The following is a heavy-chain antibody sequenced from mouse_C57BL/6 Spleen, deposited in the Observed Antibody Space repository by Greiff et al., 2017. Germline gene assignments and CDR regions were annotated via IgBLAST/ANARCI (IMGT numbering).Heavy chain of an antibody. CDR2: INYDGSST. CDR1: GFTFSDYY. V-gene: IGHV5-16*01. Sequence: EVKLVESEGGLVQPGSSMKLSCTASGFTFSDYYMAWVRQVPEKGLEWVANINYDGSSTYYLDSLKSRFIISRDNAKNILYLQMSSLKSEDTATYYCAREIYYDYDGYFDYWGQGTTLTVSS. D-gene: IGHD2-4*01. CDR3: AREIYYDYDGYFDY. J-gene: IGHJ2*01.